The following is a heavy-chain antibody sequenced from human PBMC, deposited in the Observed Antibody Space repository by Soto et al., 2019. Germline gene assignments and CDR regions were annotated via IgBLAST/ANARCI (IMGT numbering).Heavy chain of an antibody. V-gene: IGHV4-59*01. CDR3: ARGQQAIFGVVASPQPFDY. D-gene: IGHD3-3*01. CDR2: IFDGGST. Sequence: PSETLSLTCAVYGGSFSGYYWSWIRQSPGKGLVWIGYIFDGGSTNYNPSLGSRLTISLDTSRNQFSMKLNSVTAADTAVYYCARGQQAIFGVVASPQPFDYWGQGTLVTVSS. CDR1: GGSFSGYY. J-gene: IGHJ4*02.